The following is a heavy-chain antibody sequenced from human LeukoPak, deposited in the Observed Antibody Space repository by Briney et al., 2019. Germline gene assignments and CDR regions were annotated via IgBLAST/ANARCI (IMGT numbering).Heavy chain of an antibody. D-gene: IGHD1-26*01. CDR1: GGSISSSSYY. J-gene: IGHJ4*02. CDR3: ARQLVSDFDY. Sequence: SETLSLTCTVSGGSISSSSYYWGWIRQPPGKGLEWIGSNYYSGSTYYNPSLKSRVTISVDTSKNQRSLKLSSVTAADTAVYYCARQLVSDFDYWGQGTLVTVSS. V-gene: IGHV4-39*01. CDR2: NYYSGST.